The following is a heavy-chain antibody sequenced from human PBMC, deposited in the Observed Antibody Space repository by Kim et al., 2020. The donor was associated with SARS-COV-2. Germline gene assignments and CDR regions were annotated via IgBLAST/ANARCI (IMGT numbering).Heavy chain of an antibody. V-gene: IGHV3-48*03. Sequence: GGSLRLSCAASGFTFSSYEMNWVRQAPGKGLEWVSYISSCGMTKYYADSVKGRFTISRDNAKNSVYLQMNSLRAEDTAVYYCARTGSGRGNYFDYWGQEILVTVSS. CDR1: GFTFSSYE. CDR2: ISSCGMTK. CDR3: ARTGSGRGNYFDY. J-gene: IGHJ4*02. D-gene: IGHD2-15*01.